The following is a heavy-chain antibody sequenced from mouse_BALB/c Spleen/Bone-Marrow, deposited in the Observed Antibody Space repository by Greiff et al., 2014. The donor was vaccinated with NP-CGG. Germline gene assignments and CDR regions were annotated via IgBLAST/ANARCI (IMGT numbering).Heavy chain of an antibody. CDR2: ISNLAYSI. J-gene: IGHJ4*01. Sequence: VQLKEPGGALVQPGGSRKLSCAASGFTFSDYGVAWVRQAPGKGPEWVAFISNLAYSIYYTDTVTGRFTISRENAKNTLYLEMSSLRSEDTAMYYCARETTRGAMDYWGQGTSVTVSS. D-gene: IGHD2-1*01. CDR1: GFTFSDYG. V-gene: IGHV5-15*02. CDR3: ARETTRGAMDY.